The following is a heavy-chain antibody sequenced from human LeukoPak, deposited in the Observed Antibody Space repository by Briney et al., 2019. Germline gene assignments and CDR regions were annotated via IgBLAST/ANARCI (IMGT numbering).Heavy chain of an antibody. J-gene: IGHJ6*02. CDR1: GYTFTGYY. Sequence: ASVKVSCKASGYTFTGYYMHWVRQAPGQGLEWMGRINPNSGGTNYAQKFQGRVTMTRDTSISTAYMELSRLRSDDTAVYYCARAARWSYYYYGVDVWGQGTTVTVSS. CDR3: ARAARWSYYYYGVDV. V-gene: IGHV1-2*06. CDR2: INPNSGGT. D-gene: IGHD2-8*01.